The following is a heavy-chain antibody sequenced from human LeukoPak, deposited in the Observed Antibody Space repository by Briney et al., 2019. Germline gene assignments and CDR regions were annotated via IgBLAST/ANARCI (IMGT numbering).Heavy chain of an antibody. Sequence: GGSLRLSCEASGFTFSSYSMNWVRQAPGKGLEWVSSISSSSSYIYYADSVKGRFTISRDNARNSLYLQMNSLRAEDTAVYYCARERVVAGAVPFDYWGQGTLVTVS. CDR3: ARERVVAGAVPFDY. D-gene: IGHD6-13*01. CDR2: ISSSSSYI. J-gene: IGHJ4*02. CDR1: GFTFSSYS. V-gene: IGHV3-21*01.